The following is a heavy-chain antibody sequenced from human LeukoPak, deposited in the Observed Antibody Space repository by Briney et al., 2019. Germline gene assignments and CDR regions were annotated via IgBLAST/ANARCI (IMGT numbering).Heavy chain of an antibody. V-gene: IGHV4-34*01. Sequence: SETLSLTCAVYGGSFSGYYWSWIRQPPGKGLEWIGEINHSGSTNYNPSLKSRVTISVDTSKNQFSLKLSSVTAADTAVYYCARHRVSRYYGSGSHQYYYYYMDVWGKGTTVTVSS. J-gene: IGHJ6*03. D-gene: IGHD3-10*01. CDR3: ARHRVSRYYGSGSHQYYYYYMDV. CDR2: INHSGST. CDR1: GGSFSGYY.